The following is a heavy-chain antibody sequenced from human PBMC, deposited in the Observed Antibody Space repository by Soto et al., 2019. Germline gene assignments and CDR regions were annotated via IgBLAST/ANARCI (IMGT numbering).Heavy chain of an antibody. D-gene: IGHD6-19*01. Sequence: QVQLVQSVAEVEKPGASVKVFCKASGYTFTNYAIHWVRQGPGQRLEWMGWINAGNGKTKYSQKFQGRVTITRDTSASTAYMELSSLRSEDTAVYYCARDGAVAGNINFDYWGQGTLVTVSS. CDR2: INAGNGKT. V-gene: IGHV1-3*01. J-gene: IGHJ4*02. CDR3: ARDGAVAGNINFDY. CDR1: GYTFTNYA.